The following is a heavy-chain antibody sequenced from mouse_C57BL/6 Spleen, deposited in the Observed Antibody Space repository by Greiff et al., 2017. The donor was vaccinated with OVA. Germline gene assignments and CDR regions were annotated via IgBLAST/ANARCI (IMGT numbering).Heavy chain of an antibody. CDR3: ARWSTTMDY. CDR2: INPSTGGT. V-gene: IGHV1-42*01. CDR1: GYSFTDYY. J-gene: IGHJ4*01. D-gene: IGHD5-1*01. Sequence: VQLQQSGPELVKPGASVKISCKASGYSFTDYYMNWVKQSPEKSLEWIGEINPSTGGTTYNQKFKAKATLTVDKSSSTAYMQLKSLTSEDSAVSCAARWSTTMDYWGQGTSVTVSS.